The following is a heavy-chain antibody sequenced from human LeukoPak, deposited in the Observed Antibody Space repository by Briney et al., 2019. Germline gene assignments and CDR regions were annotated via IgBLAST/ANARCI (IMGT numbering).Heavy chain of an antibody. J-gene: IGHJ4*02. V-gene: IGHV3-48*03. Sequence: PGGSLRLSCAASGFTFSSYEMNWVRQAPGKGLEWVSYISSSGTPIYYADSVRGRFTVSRDNDKNSLYLQMNSLRAEDTAVYYCARDYYGSGMVDYWGQGALVTVSS. CDR1: GFTFSSYE. D-gene: IGHD3-10*01. CDR3: ARDYYGSGMVDY. CDR2: ISSSGTPI.